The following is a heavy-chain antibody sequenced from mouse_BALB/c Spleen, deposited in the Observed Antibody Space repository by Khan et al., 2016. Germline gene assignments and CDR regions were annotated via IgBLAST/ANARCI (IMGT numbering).Heavy chain of an antibody. CDR2: ISCYNGAT. D-gene: IGHD4-1*01. CDR3: AREKIPLTGTGFAY. V-gene: IGHV1S34*01. CDR1: GYSFTGYY. J-gene: IGHJ3*01. Sequence: LVKTGASVKISCKASGYSFTGYYMHWVKQSHGKSLEWIGYISCYNGATSYNQKFKGKATSTVDTSSSTAYMQFNSLTSEDSAVYYCAREKIPLTGTGFAYWGQGTLVTVAA.